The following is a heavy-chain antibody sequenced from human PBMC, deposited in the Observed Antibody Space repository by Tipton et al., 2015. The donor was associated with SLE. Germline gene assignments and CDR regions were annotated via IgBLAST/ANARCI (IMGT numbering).Heavy chain of an antibody. V-gene: IGHV4-34*01. D-gene: IGHD6-13*01. Sequence: LRLSCTVSGGSISSYYWSWIRQPAGKGLEWIGEINHSGSTNYNPSLKSRVTISVDTSKKQFSLKLSSVTAADTAVYYCARQWQQLVRGWFDPWGQGTLVTVSS. CDR1: GGSISSYY. CDR3: ARQWQQLVRGWFDP. CDR2: INHSGST. J-gene: IGHJ5*02.